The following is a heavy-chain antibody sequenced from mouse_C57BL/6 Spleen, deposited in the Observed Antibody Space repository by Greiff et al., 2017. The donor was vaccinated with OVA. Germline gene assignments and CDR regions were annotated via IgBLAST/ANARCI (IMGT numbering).Heavy chain of an antibody. D-gene: IGHD2-2*01. CDR3: AREVMVTTGYFDV. CDR1: GYTFTSYW. Sequence: VQLQQPGAELVRPGTSVKLSCKASGYTFTSYWMHWVKQRPGQGLEWIGVIDPSDSYTNYNQKFKGKATLTVDTSSSTAYMQLSSLTSEDSAVYYCAREVMVTTGYFDVWGTGTTVTVSS. CDR2: IDPSDSYT. J-gene: IGHJ1*03. V-gene: IGHV1-59*01.